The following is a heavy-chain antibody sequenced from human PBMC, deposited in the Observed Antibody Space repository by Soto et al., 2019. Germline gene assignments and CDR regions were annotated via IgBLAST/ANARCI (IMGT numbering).Heavy chain of an antibody. CDR1: GFTFDDYA. CDR2: ITWNSDEI. V-gene: IGHV3-9*01. CDR3: AASRGFDSSGYSGYYYGMDV. D-gene: IGHD3-22*01. J-gene: IGHJ6*02. Sequence: EVQLVESGGGLVQPGRSLRLSCAASGFTFDDYAMHWVRQRPGRGLEWVSGITWNSDEIGCPDSVKGRFSISRDNAKKYLYLQMNSLRPDDTALYYCAASRGFDSSGYSGYYYGMDVWGQGTTVTVSS.